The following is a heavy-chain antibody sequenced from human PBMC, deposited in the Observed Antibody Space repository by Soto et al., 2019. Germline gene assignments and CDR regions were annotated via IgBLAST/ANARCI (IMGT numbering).Heavy chain of an antibody. CDR2: INHSGST. CDR3: ARVGFNWNDDYYGMDV. V-gene: IGHV4-34*01. Sequence: SETLSLTCAVYGGSFSGYYWSWIRQSPGKGLEWIGEINHSGSTNYNPSLKSRVTISVDTSKNQFSLKLSSVTAADTAVYYCARVGFNWNDDYYGMDVWGQGTTVTVSS. CDR1: GGSFSGYY. J-gene: IGHJ6*02. D-gene: IGHD1-20*01.